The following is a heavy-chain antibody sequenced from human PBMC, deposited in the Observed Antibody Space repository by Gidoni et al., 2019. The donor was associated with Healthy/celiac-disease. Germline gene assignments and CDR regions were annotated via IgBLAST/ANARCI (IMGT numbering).Heavy chain of an antibody. Sequence: QVQLVESGGGVVQPGRSLRLSCAASGLTFRSYGMHWVRQAPGKGLEWVAVIWYDGSNKYYADSVKGRFTISRDNSKNTLYLQMNSLRAEDTAVYYCARVRSSWGIFDYWGQGTLVTVSS. CDR3: ARVRSSWGIFDY. V-gene: IGHV3-33*01. D-gene: IGHD6-13*01. CDR1: GLTFRSYG. J-gene: IGHJ4*02. CDR2: IWYDGSNK.